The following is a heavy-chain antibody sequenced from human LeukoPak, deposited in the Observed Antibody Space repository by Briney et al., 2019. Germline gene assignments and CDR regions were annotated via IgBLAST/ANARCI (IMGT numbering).Heavy chain of an antibody. V-gene: IGHV2-70*04. CDR2: IDWDDDK. J-gene: IGHJ4*02. CDR3: ARARGYSSGFDC. D-gene: IGHD6-19*01. Sequence: SGPTLVNPTQTLTLTCTFSGFSLSTSGMRVSWIRQPPAKALEWLARIDWDDDKFYSTSLKTRLTISKDTSKNHVVLTMTNMDPVDTATYYCARARGYSSGFDCWGQGTLVTVSS. CDR1: GFSLSTSGMR.